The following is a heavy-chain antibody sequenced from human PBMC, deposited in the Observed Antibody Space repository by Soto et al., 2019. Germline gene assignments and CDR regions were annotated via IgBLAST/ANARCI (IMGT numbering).Heavy chain of an antibody. J-gene: IGHJ4*02. CDR2: ITDDGSTT. Sequence: GGSLRLSCETSGFIFSMYWMHWVRQVPGKGPQWVARITDDGSTTYYAASVEGRFTISIDNAKNALYLQLTSLRAVDTAVYYCTRGPRPTSIGTRDFWGQGTLVTVSS. CDR3: TRGPRPTSIGTRDF. V-gene: IGHV3-74*01. CDR1: GFIFSMYW. D-gene: IGHD6-13*01.